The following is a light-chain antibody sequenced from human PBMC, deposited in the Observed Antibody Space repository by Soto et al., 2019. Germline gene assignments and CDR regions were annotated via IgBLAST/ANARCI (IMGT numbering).Light chain of an antibody. CDR3: HQYYTTPQT. V-gene: IGKV4-1*01. Sequence: DIVMTQSPDSLTVSLGERATINCKSSQTVLSSSNNRNYLAWYQQKPGQPPTLLLYWASTRESGVPDRFSGSGSGADFTLTIRRLQAEDVAVYYCHQYYTTPQTFGQGTKVEIK. CDR1: QTVLSSSNNRNY. J-gene: IGKJ1*01. CDR2: WAS.